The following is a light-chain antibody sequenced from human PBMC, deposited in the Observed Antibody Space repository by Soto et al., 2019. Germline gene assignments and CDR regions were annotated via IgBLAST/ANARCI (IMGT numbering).Light chain of an antibody. CDR1: QSISSW. CDR3: QHNSNYSSFT. CDR2: DAS. J-gene: IGKJ2*01. V-gene: IGKV1-5*01. Sequence: DIQMTQSPSTLSASVGDRVTITCRASQSISSWLAWYQQKPGKAPKVLIYDASSLESGVPSRFSGSGAWTEFTLTISSLQPDDFATYSCQHNSNYSSFTFGQGTKPEIK.